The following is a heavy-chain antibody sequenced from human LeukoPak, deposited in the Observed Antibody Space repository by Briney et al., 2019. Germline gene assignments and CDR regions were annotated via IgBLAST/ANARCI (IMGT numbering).Heavy chain of an antibody. CDR1: GGSMSFYY. CDR2: IYHSGST. J-gene: IGHJ6*03. CDR3: ARGTYRQWLVKADMDV. D-gene: IGHD6-19*01. Sequence: SETLSLTCTVSGGSMSFYYWSWVRQPPGKGLEWIGNIYHSGSTYYNPSLKSRVTISVDTSKNHFSLKLSSVTAADTAVYYCARGTYRQWLVKADMDVWGKGTTVTISS. V-gene: IGHV4-59*04.